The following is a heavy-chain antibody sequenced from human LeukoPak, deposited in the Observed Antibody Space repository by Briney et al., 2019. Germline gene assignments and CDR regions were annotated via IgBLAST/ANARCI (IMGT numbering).Heavy chain of an antibody. J-gene: IGHJ4*02. V-gene: IGHV1-8*01. CDR2: MNPNSGNT. D-gene: IGHD4-11*01. CDR3: ARWGYSKQTGDY. Sequence: ASVKVSCKASGYTFTSYDINWVRQATGQGLEWMGWMNPNSGNTGYAQKFQGRVTMTRNTSISTAYMELSSLRSEDTAVYYCARWGYSKQTGDYWGQGTLVTVSS. CDR1: GYTFTSYD.